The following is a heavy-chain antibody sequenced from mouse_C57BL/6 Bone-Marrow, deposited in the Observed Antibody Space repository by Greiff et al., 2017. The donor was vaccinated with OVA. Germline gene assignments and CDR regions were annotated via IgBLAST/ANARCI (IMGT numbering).Heavy chain of an antibody. CDR1: GYTFTSYW. V-gene: IGHV1-59*01. D-gene: IGHD2-2*01. CDR2: IDPSDSYT. Sequence: VKLQQPGAELVRPGTSVKLSCKASGYTFTSYWMHWVKQRPGQGLEWIGVIDPSDSYTNYNQKFKGKATLTVDTSSRTAYMQLSSLTSEDSAVDYCAPIYYGYDGFAYWGQGTLVTVSA. CDR3: APIYYGYDGFAY. J-gene: IGHJ3*01.